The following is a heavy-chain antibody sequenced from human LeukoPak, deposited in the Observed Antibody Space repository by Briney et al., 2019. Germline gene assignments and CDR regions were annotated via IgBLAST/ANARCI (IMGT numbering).Heavy chain of an antibody. CDR3: ARDIVVVPAAIGGHAFDI. J-gene: IGHJ3*02. D-gene: IGHD2-2*02. V-gene: IGHV1-46*01. CDR2: INPSGGST. Sequence: ASVKVSCKASGYTFTSYYMHWVRQAPGQGLEWMGIINPSGGSTSYAQKFQGRVTMTRDTSTSTVYMELSSLRSEDTAVYYCARDIVVVPAAIGGHAFDIWGQGTMVTVSS. CDR1: GYTFTSYY.